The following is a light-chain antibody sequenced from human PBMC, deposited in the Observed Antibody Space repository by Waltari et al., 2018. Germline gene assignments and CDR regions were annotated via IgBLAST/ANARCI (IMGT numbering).Light chain of an antibody. CDR3: QSFDSSLSASV. Sequence: QSVPTQPPSMSGAPGQKVTIPCTGGSSNFGAGYDVHWYQQFPGTAPKLLIFGNTNRASGVPGRFSGSRSGTSASLAIAGLQSEDEAVYYCQSFDSSLSASVFGGGTKLTVL. V-gene: IGLV1-40*01. CDR1: SSNFGAGYD. CDR2: GNT. J-gene: IGLJ2*01.